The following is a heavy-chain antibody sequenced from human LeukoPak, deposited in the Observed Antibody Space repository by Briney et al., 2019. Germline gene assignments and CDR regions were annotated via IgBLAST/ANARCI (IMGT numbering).Heavy chain of an antibody. J-gene: IGHJ4*02. CDR3: ARDTGSSSV. CDR2: IYYSGST. Sequence: SETLSLTCTVSGGSISSYYWSWVRQPPGKGLEWIGYIYYSGSTNYNPSLKSRVTISVDTSKNQLSLKLSSVTAADTAVYYCARDTGSSSVWGQGTLVTVSS. V-gene: IGHV4-59*01. D-gene: IGHD6-13*01. CDR1: GGSISSYY.